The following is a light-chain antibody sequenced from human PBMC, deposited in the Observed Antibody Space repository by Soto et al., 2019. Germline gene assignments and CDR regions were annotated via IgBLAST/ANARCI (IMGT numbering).Light chain of an antibody. Sequence: QAVVTQSPSVSGAPGQRVTISCTGSSSNIGAGYDVHWYQQLPGTAPKLLIYGNSNRPSGVPDRFSGSKSGTSASLAITGLQAEDEADYYCQSYDSSRSGYVFGTGTKLTVL. CDR1: SSNIGAGYD. CDR2: GNS. CDR3: QSYDSSRSGYV. V-gene: IGLV1-40*01. J-gene: IGLJ1*01.